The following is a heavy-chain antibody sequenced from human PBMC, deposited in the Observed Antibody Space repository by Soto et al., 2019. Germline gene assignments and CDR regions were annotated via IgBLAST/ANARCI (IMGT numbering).Heavy chain of an antibody. CDR1: GGTFSSYA. D-gene: IGHD3-3*01. V-gene: IGHV1-69*01. CDR2: IIPIFGTA. Sequence: QVQLVQSGAEVKKPGSSVKVSCKASGGTFSSYAISWVRQAPGQGLEWMGGIIPIFGTANYAQKFQGRVTITADESTSTADMELSSRRAEDTAVYYCARDPRPVIRVLEWVSGFDPWGQGTLVTVSS. CDR3: ARDPRPVIRVLEWVSGFDP. J-gene: IGHJ5*02.